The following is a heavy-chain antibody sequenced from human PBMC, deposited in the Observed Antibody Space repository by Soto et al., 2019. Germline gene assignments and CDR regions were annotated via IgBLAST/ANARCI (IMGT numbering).Heavy chain of an antibody. CDR1: GFTFSSYA. J-gene: IGHJ4*02. D-gene: IGHD3-22*01. CDR2: ISYDGSNK. V-gene: IGHV3-30-3*01. CDR3: ARVVNYYEYYFDY. Sequence: GGSLRLSCAASGFTFSSYAMHWVRQAPGKGLEWVAVISYDGSNKYYADSVKGRFTISRDNSKNTLYLQMNSLRAEDTAVYYCARVVNYYEYYFDYWGQGTLVTVSS.